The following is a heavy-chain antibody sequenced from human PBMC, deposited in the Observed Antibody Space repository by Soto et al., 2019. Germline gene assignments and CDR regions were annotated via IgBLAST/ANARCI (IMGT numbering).Heavy chain of an antibody. CDR2: ISPGSRYP. J-gene: IGHJ5*02. CDR1: GFPFGDSY. Sequence: GGSLRLSCAVSGFPFGDSYMSWIRQAPGKGLEWLSYISPGSRYPAYADSVKGRFTISRDNAKRSLYLQMMSLTAEDTAIYYCVRGGGGGLFDPWGQGTLVTVSS. D-gene: IGHD2-15*01. CDR3: VRGGGGGLFDP. V-gene: IGHV3-11*06.